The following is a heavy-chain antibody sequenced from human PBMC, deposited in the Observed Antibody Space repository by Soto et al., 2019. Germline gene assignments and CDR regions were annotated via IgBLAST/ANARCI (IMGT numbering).Heavy chain of an antibody. Sequence: QVQLQESGPGLVKPSQTLSLTCTVSGGSISSGGYYWSWIRQHPGKGLEWIGYIYYSGSTYYNPSLKSRVTISVDTSKNQFSLKLSSVTAADTAVYYCARLGYCTNGVCSKVGYYYYGMDVWGQGTTVTVSS. D-gene: IGHD2-8*01. CDR1: GGSISSGGYY. CDR2: IYYSGST. J-gene: IGHJ6*02. V-gene: IGHV4-31*03. CDR3: ARLGYCTNGVCSKVGYYYYGMDV.